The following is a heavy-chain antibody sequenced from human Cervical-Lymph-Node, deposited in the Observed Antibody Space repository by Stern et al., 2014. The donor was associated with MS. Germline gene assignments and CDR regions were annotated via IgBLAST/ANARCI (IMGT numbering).Heavy chain of an antibody. D-gene: IGHD1-26*01. V-gene: IGHV1-2*04. J-gene: IGHJ4*02. Sequence: VQLVQSGAEVKKPGASVKVSCKASGYTFTGYYMHWVRQAPGQGLEWMGWINPNSGGTNYAQKVQGWVTMTRDTSISTAYMELSRLRSDDTAVYYCARGDTLDYWGQGTLVTVSS. CDR3: ARGDTLDY. CDR2: INPNSGGT. CDR1: GYTFTGYY.